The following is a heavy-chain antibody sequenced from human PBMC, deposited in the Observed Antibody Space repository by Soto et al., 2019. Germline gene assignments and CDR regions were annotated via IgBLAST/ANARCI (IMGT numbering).Heavy chain of an antibody. D-gene: IGHD6-13*01. J-gene: IGHJ3*02. V-gene: IGHV3-66*01. CDR1: GFTVSSNY. CDR3: AKDFGPLAAATMGAFDI. Sequence: GGSLRLSCAASGFTVSSNYMSWVRQAPGKGLEWVSFIYSGGITYYADSVKGRFTISRDNSKNTLYLQMNSLRAEDTAVYYCAKDFGPLAAATMGAFDIWGQGTMVTVSS. CDR2: IYSGGIT.